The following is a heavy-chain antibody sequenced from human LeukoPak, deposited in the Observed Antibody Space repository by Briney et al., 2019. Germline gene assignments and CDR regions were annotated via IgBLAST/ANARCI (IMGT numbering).Heavy chain of an antibody. CDR1: GYTFSNYA. CDR3: ARWDAHYHEGDNWFDP. CDR2: IVPGFDTT. J-gene: IGHJ5*02. V-gene: IGHV1-69*01. Sequence: GSSVKVSCESSGYTFSNYAIIWVRQAPGQALEWMGGIVPGFDTTDYAQRFQGRLKLTADASTTTAYMELSSLTSEDTAVYYCARWDAHYHEGDNWFDPWGQGTLVTVSS. D-gene: IGHD3-22*01.